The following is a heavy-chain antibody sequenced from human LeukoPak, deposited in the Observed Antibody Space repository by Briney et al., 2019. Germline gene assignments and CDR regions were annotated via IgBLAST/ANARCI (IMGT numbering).Heavy chain of an antibody. CDR2: IYYTGSV. V-gene: IGHV4-59*01. CDR3: ARGGLENGYHSNDAFDI. D-gene: IGHD3-22*01. J-gene: IGHJ3*02. Sequence: ASETLSLTCTVSGGSITGYYWSWIRQPPGKGLQWIGYIYYTGSVNCNPSLKSRVTISVDTSKNQFSLKLSSVTAADTAVYFCARGGLENGYHSNDAFDIWGQGTLVAVSS. CDR1: GGSITGYY.